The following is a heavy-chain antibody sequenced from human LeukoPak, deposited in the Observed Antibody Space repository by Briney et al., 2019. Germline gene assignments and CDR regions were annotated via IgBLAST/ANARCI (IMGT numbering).Heavy chain of an antibody. J-gene: IGHJ3*02. Sequence: PGGSLRLSCAASGFTFTTYGMHWARQAPGKGLEWVALISFDGSEKYYAESVKGRFTISRDNSKNTLYLQMNSLRAEDTAVYYCAKASNDYGGIRGAFDIWGQGTMVTVSS. V-gene: IGHV3-30*18. CDR2: ISFDGSEK. CDR3: AKASNDYGGIRGAFDI. CDR1: GFTFTTYG. D-gene: IGHD4-23*01.